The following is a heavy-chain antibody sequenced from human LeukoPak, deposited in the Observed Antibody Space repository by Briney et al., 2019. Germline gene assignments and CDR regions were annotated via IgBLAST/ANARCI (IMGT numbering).Heavy chain of an antibody. CDR1: GFTFCSYG. CDR2: IRYDGSNK. CDR3: AKGSRIAAAGTVYFDY. D-gene: IGHD6-13*01. Sequence: PGGSLRLSCAASGFTFCSYGMHWVRQAPGKGLEWVAFIRYDGSNKYYADSVKGRFTISRDNSKNTLYLQMNSLRAEDTAVYYCAKGSRIAAAGTVYFDYWGQGTLVTVSS. V-gene: IGHV3-30*02. J-gene: IGHJ4*02.